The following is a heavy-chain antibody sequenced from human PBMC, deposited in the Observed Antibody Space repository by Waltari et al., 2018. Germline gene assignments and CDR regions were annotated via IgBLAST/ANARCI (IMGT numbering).Heavy chain of an antibody. D-gene: IGHD5-12*01. V-gene: IGHV1-69*10. CDR2: SIPILGIA. J-gene: IGHJ4*02. Sequence: QVQLVQSGAEVKKPGSSVKVSCKASGGTFSSYAISWVRQGPGQGLEWMGGSIPILGIANYEQKFQGRVTITADKSTSTAYMELSSLRSEDTAVYYCARVGERGYSGYDDYWGQGTLVTVSS. CDR1: GGTFSSYA. CDR3: ARVGERGYSGYDDY.